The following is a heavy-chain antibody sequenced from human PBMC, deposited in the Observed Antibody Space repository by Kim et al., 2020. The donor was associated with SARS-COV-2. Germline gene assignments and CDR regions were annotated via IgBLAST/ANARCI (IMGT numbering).Heavy chain of an antibody. CDR3: ASRMVRRDQGRYFDL. V-gene: IGHV4-4*02. CDR1: GGSISSSNW. J-gene: IGHJ2*01. Sequence: SETLSLTCAVSGGSISSSNWWSWVRQPPGKGLEWIGEIYHSGSTNYNPSLKSRVTISVDKSKNQFSLKLSSVTAADTAVYYCASRMVRRDQGRYFDLWGRGTLVTVSS. D-gene: IGHD3-10*01. CDR2: IYHSGST.